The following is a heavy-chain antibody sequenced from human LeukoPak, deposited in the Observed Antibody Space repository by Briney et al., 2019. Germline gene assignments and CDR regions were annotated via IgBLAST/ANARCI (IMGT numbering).Heavy chain of an antibody. D-gene: IGHD3/OR15-3a*01. J-gene: IGHJ1*01. CDR1: GGSISSGRYY. Sequence: PSQTLSLTCTVSGGSISSGRYYWSWIRQPAVKGLEWIGRIYTSGSTNYNPSLKSRVTISYTSKNHFSLKLNSVTAADTAVYYCARQTGSGLFILPGGQGTLVTVSS. CDR2: IYTSGST. V-gene: IGHV4-61*02. CDR3: ARQTGSGLFILP.